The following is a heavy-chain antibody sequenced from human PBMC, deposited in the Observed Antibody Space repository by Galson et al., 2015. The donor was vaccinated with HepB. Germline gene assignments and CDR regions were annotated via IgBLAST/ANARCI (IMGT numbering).Heavy chain of an antibody. CDR2: INPNSGGT. D-gene: IGHD2-15*01. Sequence: SVKVSCKASGYTFTGYYMHWVRQAPGQGLEWMGWINPNSGGTNYAQKFQSRVTMTRDTSISTAYMELSRLRSDDTAMYYCARDIVVVVAEGEDYWGQGTLVTVSS. J-gene: IGHJ4*02. V-gene: IGHV1-2*02. CDR3: ARDIVVVVAEGEDY. CDR1: GYTFTGYY.